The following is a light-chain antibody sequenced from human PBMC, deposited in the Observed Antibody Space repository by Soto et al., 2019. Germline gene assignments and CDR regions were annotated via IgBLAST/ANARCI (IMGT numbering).Light chain of an antibody. CDR3: QQYNNWLTWT. CDR1: QSVSSN. V-gene: IGKV3-15*01. Sequence: EIVMTQSPATLSVSPGERATLSCRASQSVSSNLAWYQQKPGQAPRLLIYGASTMATGIPARFSGSGSGTEFTLTISSRQSEDFAVYYCQQYNNWLTWTFGQGTKVEIK. J-gene: IGKJ1*01. CDR2: GAS.